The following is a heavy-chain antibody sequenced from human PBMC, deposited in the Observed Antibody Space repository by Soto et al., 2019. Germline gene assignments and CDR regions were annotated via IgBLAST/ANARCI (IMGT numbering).Heavy chain of an antibody. D-gene: IGHD4-17*01. Sequence: QVQLVESGGGVVQPGRSLRLSCAASGFTFSSYAMHWVRQAPGKGLEWVAVISYDGSNKYYADSVKGRFTISRDNSKNTLYLQMNSLRAEDTAVYYCATNVRDYQRTFDYWGQGTLVTVSS. CDR3: ATNVRDYQRTFDY. CDR2: ISYDGSNK. J-gene: IGHJ4*02. CDR1: GFTFSSYA. V-gene: IGHV3-30-3*01.